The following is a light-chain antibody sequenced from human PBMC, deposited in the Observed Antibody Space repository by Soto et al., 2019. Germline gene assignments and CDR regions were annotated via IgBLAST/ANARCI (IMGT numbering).Light chain of an antibody. V-gene: IGLV2-8*01. CDR2: EVT. Sequence: QSVLTQPPPASGSPAQSVAISCTGTSSDVGYYDYVSWYQQHPGKAPKLVIYEVTKRPSGVPDRVSASKSGNTASLTVSGLRAEDEADYYCSSYAGSNNFVFGSGTKVTVL. CDR3: SSYAGSNNFV. CDR1: SSDVGYYDY. J-gene: IGLJ1*01.